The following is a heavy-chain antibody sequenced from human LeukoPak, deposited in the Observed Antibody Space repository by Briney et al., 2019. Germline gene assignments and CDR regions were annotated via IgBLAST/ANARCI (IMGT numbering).Heavy chain of an antibody. D-gene: IGHD3-10*01. CDR2: ITYDGDTT. Sequence: GGSLRLSCAASGFSFSDYAMSWVRQAPARGPEWVAVITYDGDTTYFEDSVKGRFTISRDTSKSTLYLQMNSLGAEDTAVYYCVKEQGSGSYRTADYWGQGTLVTVSS. V-gene: IGHV3-30*18. CDR3: VKEQGSGSYRTADY. CDR1: GFSFSDYA. J-gene: IGHJ4*02.